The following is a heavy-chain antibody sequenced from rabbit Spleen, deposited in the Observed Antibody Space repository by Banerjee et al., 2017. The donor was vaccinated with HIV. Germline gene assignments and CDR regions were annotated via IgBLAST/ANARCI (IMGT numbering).Heavy chain of an antibody. CDR1: GFSFSNYHY. D-gene: IGHD6-1*01. J-gene: IGHJ4*01. CDR3: ARTNANTYWQIDL. Sequence: QQQLEESGGGLVKPGGTLTLTCKASGFSFSNYHYMCWVRQAPGKGLEWIACIYIGTSGSPEYASWAEGRFTISKTSSTTVTLQMTSLTAADTATYFCARTNANTYWQIDLWGQGTLVTVS. V-gene: IGHV1S45*01. CDR2: IYIGTSGSP.